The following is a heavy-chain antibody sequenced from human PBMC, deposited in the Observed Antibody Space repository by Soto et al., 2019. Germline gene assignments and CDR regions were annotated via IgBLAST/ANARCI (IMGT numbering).Heavy chain of an antibody. CDR3: AITRAYRLDY. J-gene: IGHJ4*02. CDR2: IWYDGSYK. D-gene: IGHD3-16*02. CDR1: GFTFSNYG. V-gene: IGHV3-33*01. Sequence: QVQLVESGGGVVQPGRSLRLSCAASGFTFSNYGMHWVRQAPGKGLEWVAVIWYDGSYKYYADSVKGRFTISRDNSRTTLHLQMNSLRAEDTAVYYCAITRAYRLDYWGQGTLVTVSS.